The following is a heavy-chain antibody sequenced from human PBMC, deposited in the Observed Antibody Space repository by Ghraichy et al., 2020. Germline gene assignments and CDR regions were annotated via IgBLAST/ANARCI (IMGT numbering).Heavy chain of an antibody. CDR1: GFTFSSHA. J-gene: IGHJ4*02. Sequence: GGSLRLSCAASGFTFSSHAMGWVRQAPGKGLEWVSVITSGGGSTEYADSVKGRFTISRDNSKSTLSLQMNSLRVEDTAIYYCAKGWSTLDYWGQGTLVTVSS. D-gene: IGHD2-15*01. CDR3: AKGWSTLDY. V-gene: IGHV3-23*01. CDR2: ITSGGGST.